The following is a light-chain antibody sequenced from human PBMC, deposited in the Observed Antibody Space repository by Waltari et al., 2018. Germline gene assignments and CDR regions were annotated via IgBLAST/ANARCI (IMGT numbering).Light chain of an antibody. CDR3: ETWHSNTRV. J-gene: IGLJ3*02. CDR2: LESSGSY. V-gene: IGLV4-60*03. CDR1: SGHSSYI. Sequence: QPVLTQSSSASASLGSSVKLTCTLNSGHSSYIIAWHQQQPGKAPRYLMKLESSGSYNKGSGVPDRFSGSSSVADRYLTISNLQSEDEADYYCETWHSNTRVFGGGTKLTVL.